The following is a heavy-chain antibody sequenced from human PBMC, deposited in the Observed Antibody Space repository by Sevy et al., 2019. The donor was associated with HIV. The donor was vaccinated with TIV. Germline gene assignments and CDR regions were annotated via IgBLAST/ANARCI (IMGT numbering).Heavy chain of an antibody. D-gene: IGHD1-26*01. CDR3: ARDDWSGSYYPYYFDY. CDR2: IYTSGST. Sequence: SETLSLTCTVSGGSISSYYWSWIRQPAGKGLEWIGRIYTSGSTNYNPSLKSRVTMSVDTSKNQFSLKLSSVTGADTAVYYCARDDWSGSYYPYYFDYWGQGTLVTVSS. CDR1: GGSISSYY. V-gene: IGHV4-4*07. J-gene: IGHJ4*02.